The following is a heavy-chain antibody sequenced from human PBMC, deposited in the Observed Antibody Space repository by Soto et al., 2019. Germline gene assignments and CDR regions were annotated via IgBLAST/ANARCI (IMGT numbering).Heavy chain of an antibody. D-gene: IGHD6-13*01. CDR3: VRDSGAKLSSS. J-gene: IGHJ4*02. Sequence: GASVKVSCQASGGTFSSYRINWVRQAPGQGLEWVGGIVPIYRTADYAQKFQGRVTITADESARTSDMELGSLKSQDTAVYYCVRDSGAKLSSSWGQGTLVTVSS. V-gene: IGHV1-69*13. CDR1: GGTFSSYR. CDR2: IVPIYRTA.